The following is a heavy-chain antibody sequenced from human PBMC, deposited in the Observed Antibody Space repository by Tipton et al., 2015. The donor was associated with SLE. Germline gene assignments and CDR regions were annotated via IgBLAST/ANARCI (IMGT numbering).Heavy chain of an antibody. D-gene: IGHD2-15*01. CDR1: GGSFSGYY. J-gene: IGHJ4*02. V-gene: IGHV4-34*01. Sequence: TLSLTCAVYGGSFSGYYWGWFRQPPGKGLEWIGSIDYSGRTYYTPSLKSRVTISVDTSKNQLSLKLTSVTAADTAVYYCARVNWGHCYGGSCYYLDSWGQGTLVTVAS. CDR3: ARVNWGHCYGGSCYYLDS. CDR2: IDYSGRT.